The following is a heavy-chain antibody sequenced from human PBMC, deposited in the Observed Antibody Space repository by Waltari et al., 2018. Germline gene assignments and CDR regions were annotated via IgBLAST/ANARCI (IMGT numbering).Heavy chain of an antibody. D-gene: IGHD3-16*01. CDR1: GYIFSNYG. J-gene: IGHJ4*02. CDR3: ARDDVDSSAFGGF. V-gene: IGHV1-18*01. CDR2: ISGYNGDA. Sequence: QLVQSGAEVKKPGASVKVSCKGSGYIFSNYGVTWVRQAPGQGLEWRGWISGYNGDAKYEEKCEGRVTMTRDTSTSTAYMEIRGLRSDDTAVYFCARDDVDSSAFGGFWGQGTQVTVSS.